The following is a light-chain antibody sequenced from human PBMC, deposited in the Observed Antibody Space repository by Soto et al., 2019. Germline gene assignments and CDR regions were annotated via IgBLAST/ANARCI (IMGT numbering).Light chain of an antibody. CDR3: QSYDSSLIALYV. V-gene: IGLV1-40*01. CDR1: SSNIGAGYD. CDR2: GNS. J-gene: IGLJ1*01. Sequence: QSVLTQPPSVSGAPGQRVTISCTGSSSNIGAGYDVHWYQQLPGTAPKLLIYGNSNRPSGVPDRFSGSKSGTSASLAITGRQAEDEADYYCQSYDSSLIALYVFGTGTELTVL.